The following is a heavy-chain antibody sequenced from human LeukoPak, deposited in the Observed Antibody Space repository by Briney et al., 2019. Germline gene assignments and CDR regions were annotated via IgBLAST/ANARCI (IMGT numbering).Heavy chain of an antibody. CDR3: AREPCGGDCYSGYFDY. CDR1: GGSISSYY. D-gene: IGHD2-21*02. J-gene: IGHJ4*02. CDR2: IYYSGST. Sequence: VKPSETLSLTCTVSGGSISSYYWSWIRQPPGKGLEWIGYIYYSGSTNYNPSLKSRVTISVGTSKNQFSLKLSSVTAADTAVYYCAREPCGGDCYSGYFDYWGQGTLVTVSS. V-gene: IGHV4-59*01.